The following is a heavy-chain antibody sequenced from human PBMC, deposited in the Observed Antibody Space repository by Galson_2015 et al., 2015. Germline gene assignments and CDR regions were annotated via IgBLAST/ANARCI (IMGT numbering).Heavy chain of an antibody. D-gene: IGHD3-10*01. CDR3: AKPMVQGVINMEHYFDY. CDR2: ISGSGGST. V-gene: IGHV3-23*01. J-gene: IGHJ4*02. Sequence: SLRLSCAASGFTFSSYAMSWVRQAPGKGLEWVSAISGSGGSTYYADSVKGRFTISRDNSKNTLYLQMNSLRAEDTAVYYCAKPMVQGVINMEHYFDYWGQGTLVTVSS. CDR1: GFTFSSYA.